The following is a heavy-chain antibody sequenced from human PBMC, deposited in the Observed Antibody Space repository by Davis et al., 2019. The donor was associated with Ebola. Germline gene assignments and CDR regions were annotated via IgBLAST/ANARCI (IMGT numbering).Heavy chain of an antibody. V-gene: IGHV4-59*08. CDR1: DGSISSYY. CDR2: IYYSGST. Sequence: PSETLSLTCTVSDGSISSYYWNWIRQPPGKGLEWIGYIYYSGSTYYNPSLKSRVTISVDTSKNQFSLKLSSVTAADTAVYYWARHKTRFGESAFDIWGQGTMVTVSS. CDR3: ARHKTRFGESAFDI. D-gene: IGHD3-10*01. J-gene: IGHJ3*02.